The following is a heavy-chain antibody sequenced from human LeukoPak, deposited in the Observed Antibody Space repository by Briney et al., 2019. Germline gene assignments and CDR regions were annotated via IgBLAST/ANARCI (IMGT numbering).Heavy chain of an antibody. CDR1: GFTFSSYG. CDR3: AKTKPTHSNYDGNLYNWFDP. Sequence: PGGSLRLSCAASGFTFSSYGMHWVRQAPGKGLEWVAVISYDGSNKYYADSVKGRFTISRDNSKNTLYLQMNSLRAEDTAVYYCAKTKPTHSNYDGNLYNWFDPWGQGTLVTVSS. V-gene: IGHV3-30*18. D-gene: IGHD4-11*01. CDR2: ISYDGSNK. J-gene: IGHJ5*02.